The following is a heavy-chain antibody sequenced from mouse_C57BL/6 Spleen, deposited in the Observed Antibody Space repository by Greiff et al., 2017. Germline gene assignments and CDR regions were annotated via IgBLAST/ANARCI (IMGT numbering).Heavy chain of an antibody. J-gene: IGHJ2*01. CDR3: ARGPLESNCGGDD. V-gene: IGHV1-52*01. CDR1: GYTFTSYW. D-gene: IGHD2-5*01. Sequence: QVQLQQPGAELVRPGSSVKLSCKASGYTFTSYWMHWVKQRPIQGLEWIGNIDPSDSDTNYNQKFKDKATLTVDKSSTTAYLQLSSLTSEDSAVYYCARGPLESNCGGDDWGLGTTLTVSS. CDR2: IDPSDSDT.